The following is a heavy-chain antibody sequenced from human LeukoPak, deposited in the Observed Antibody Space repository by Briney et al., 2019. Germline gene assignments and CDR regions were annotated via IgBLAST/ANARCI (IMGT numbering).Heavy chain of an antibody. D-gene: IGHD3-10*02. J-gene: IGHJ6*04. CDR3: AELGITMIGGV. V-gene: IGHV3-23*01. CDR2: ISGSGGST. CDR1: GITFSSYA. Sequence: GGSLRLSCAASGITFSSYAMSWVRQAPGKGLEWVSAISGSGGSTYYADSVKGRFTISRDNAKNSLYLQMNSLRAEDTAVYYCAELGITMIGGVWGKGTTVTISS.